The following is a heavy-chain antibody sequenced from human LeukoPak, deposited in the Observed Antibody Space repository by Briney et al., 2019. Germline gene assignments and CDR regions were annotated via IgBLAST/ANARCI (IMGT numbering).Heavy chain of an antibody. D-gene: IGHD6-13*01. CDR1: GFTFSSYW. CDR2: VKEDGSAK. J-gene: IGHJ4*02. CDR3: VKGSAGSRPYYFDY. Sequence: PGGSLRLSCAASGFTFSSYWMSWVRQAPGKGLEWVANVKEDGSAKYYVDSVEGRFTISRDNAKNSLYLQMNNLRAEDTAVYYCVKGSAGSRPYYFDYWGQGTLLTVSS. V-gene: IGHV3-7*03.